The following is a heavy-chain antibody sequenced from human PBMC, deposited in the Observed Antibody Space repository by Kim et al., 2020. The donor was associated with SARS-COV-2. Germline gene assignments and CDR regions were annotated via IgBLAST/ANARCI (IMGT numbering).Heavy chain of an antibody. CDR2: IIPIFGTG. V-gene: IGHV1-69*13. D-gene: IGHD5-12*01. Sequence: SVKVSCKDSGGNFSSYAISWVRQAPGQGLEWMGGIIPIFGTGKYRQKFQGRVTITADESTSTAYMELSSLRSEDAAVYYCVRSIGYDSYYYYGMDVWGQGTTVTVSS. CDR3: VRSIGYDSYYYYGMDV. J-gene: IGHJ6*02. CDR1: GGNFSSYA.